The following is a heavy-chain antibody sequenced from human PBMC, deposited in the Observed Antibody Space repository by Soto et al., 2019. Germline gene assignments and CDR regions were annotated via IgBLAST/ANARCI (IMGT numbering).Heavy chain of an antibody. J-gene: IGHJ5*02. D-gene: IGHD6-6*01. CDR1: GGSISSRNW. Sequence: QVQLQESGPGLVKPSGTLSLTCAVSGGSISSRNWWSWVRQPPGKGLEWIGEIYHSGSTNYNPSLKSRVTISVDKSKNQFSLKLSSVTAADTAAYHCASDYSSSSSGWFDPWGQGTLVTVSS. CDR3: ASDYSSSSSGWFDP. CDR2: IYHSGST. V-gene: IGHV4-4*02.